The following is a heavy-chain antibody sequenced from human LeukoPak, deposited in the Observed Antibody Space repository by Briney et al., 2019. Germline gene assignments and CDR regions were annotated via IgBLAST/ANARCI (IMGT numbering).Heavy chain of an antibody. J-gene: IGHJ6*03. CDR2: IYYSGST. Sequence: SETLSLTCTVSGGSISSYYWSWIRQPPGKGLEWIGYIYYSGSTNYNPSLKSRVTISVDTSKNQFSLKLSSVAAADTAVYYCAREGYYDFWSGYPVYYYYYMDVWGKGTTVTVSS. D-gene: IGHD3-3*01. CDR1: GGSISSYY. V-gene: IGHV4-59*12. CDR3: AREGYYDFWSGYPVYYYYYMDV.